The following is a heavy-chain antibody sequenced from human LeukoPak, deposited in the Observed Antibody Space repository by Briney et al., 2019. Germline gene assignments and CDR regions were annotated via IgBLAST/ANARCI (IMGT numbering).Heavy chain of an antibody. V-gene: IGHV4-39*01. J-gene: IGHJ4*01. Sequence: SEALSLTCTVSGDSISSGDYYWSWIRQPAGKGLEWIGSIYYSGSSFDNPALKSRVTISVDTSKNQFSLKLTSVTAADTAVYYCARRLPRTYYYDNIPGRFDYWGHGILVTVSS. CDR2: IYYSGSS. CDR3: ARRLPRTYYYDNIPGRFDY. CDR1: GDSISSGDYY. D-gene: IGHD3-22*01.